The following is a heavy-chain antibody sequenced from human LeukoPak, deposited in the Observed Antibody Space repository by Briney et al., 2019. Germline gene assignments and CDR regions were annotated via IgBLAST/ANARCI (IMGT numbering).Heavy chain of an antibody. CDR2: ISSSSSVI. CDR1: GFTFSSYS. CDR3: ARDRYSSGWYGAFDI. Sequence: PGGSLRLSCAASGFTFSSYSMNWVRQAPGKGLEWVSYISSSSSVIYYADSVKGRFTISRDNDKNSLSLQMNSLRGEDTAVYYCARDRYSSGWYGAFDIWGQGTMVTVSS. D-gene: IGHD6-19*01. J-gene: IGHJ3*02. V-gene: IGHV3-48*01.